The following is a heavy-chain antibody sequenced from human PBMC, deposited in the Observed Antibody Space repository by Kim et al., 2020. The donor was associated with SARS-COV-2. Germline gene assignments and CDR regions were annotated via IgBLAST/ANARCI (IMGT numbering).Heavy chain of an antibody. J-gene: IGHJ1*01. D-gene: IGHD3-16*01. Sequence: GGSLRLSCAASGFTFNTYWMTWVRQAPGKGLEWVANVNGDGSEKYYVESVKGRFTISRDNAKNSLYLQMNNLRAEDTAVYYCGRLEFGSWGQGNLVTVSS. CDR2: VNGDGSEK. CDR3: GRLEFGS. V-gene: IGHV3-7*01. CDR1: GFTFNTYW.